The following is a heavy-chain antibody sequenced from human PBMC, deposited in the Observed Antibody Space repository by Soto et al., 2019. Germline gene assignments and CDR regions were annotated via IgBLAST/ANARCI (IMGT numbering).Heavy chain of an antibody. CDR3: ARDLLGNYYDSSGYYPIFDY. V-gene: IGHV1-18*01. Sequence: ASVKVSCKASGYTFTNYAIHWVRQAPGQGLEWMGWISAYNGNTNYAQKLQGRVTMTTDTSTSTAYMELRSLRSDDTAVYYCARDLLGNYYDSSGYYPIFDYWGQGTLVTVSS. D-gene: IGHD3-22*01. CDR1: GYTFTNYA. CDR2: ISAYNGNT. J-gene: IGHJ4*02.